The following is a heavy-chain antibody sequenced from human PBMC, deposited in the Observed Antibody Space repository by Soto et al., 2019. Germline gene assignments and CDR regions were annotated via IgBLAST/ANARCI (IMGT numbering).Heavy chain of an antibody. CDR2: IIPILGIA. CDR3: ARVATVTPDGAFDI. D-gene: IGHD4-17*01. CDR1: GGTFSSYT. V-gene: IGHV1-69*02. Sequence: QVQLVQSGAEVKKPGSSVKVSCKASGGTFSSYTISWVRQAPGQGLEWMGRIIPILGIANYAQKFQGRVTITADKSTSTAYMELSSLRSEDTAVYYCARVATVTPDGAFDIWGQGTMVTVSS. J-gene: IGHJ3*02.